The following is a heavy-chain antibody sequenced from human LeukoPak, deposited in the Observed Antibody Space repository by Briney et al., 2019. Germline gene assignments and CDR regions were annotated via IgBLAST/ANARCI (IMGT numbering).Heavy chain of an antibody. CDR3: AKDQGGPCSGGSCYSGY. CDR1: GFTFNNYA. J-gene: IGHJ4*02. D-gene: IGHD2-15*01. V-gene: IGHV3-23*01. CDR2: ISGSGGST. Sequence: PGGSLRLSCAASGFTFNNYAMHWVRQAPGKGLEWVSAISGSGGSTYYADSVKGRFTISRDNSKNTLYLQMNSLRAEDTAVYYCAKDQGGPCSGGSCYSGYWGQGTLVTVSS.